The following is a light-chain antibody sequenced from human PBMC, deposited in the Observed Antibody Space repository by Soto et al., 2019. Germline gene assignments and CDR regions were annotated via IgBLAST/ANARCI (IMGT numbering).Light chain of an antibody. J-gene: IGLJ2*01. CDR1: SSDIGAYNF. V-gene: IGLV2-14*03. CDR3: TSWTTSTTMI. Sequence: QSALTQPASVSGSPGQSITISCTGTSSDIGAYNFVSWYQQHPGKAPKLMLYDVNIRPSGVSNRFSGSKSGNTASLTISGLHAEDEAVYYCTSWTTSTTMIFGGGTKVTVL. CDR2: DVN.